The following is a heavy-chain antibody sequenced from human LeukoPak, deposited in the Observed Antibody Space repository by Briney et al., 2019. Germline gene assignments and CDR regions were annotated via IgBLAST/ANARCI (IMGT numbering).Heavy chain of an antibody. Sequence: GGSLRLSCAASGFDVSTMWMIWVRQAPGKGLEWISVLASDDRTHYADSVKGRLSISRDNLKNTIYLQMSSLRVEDTALYYCAKDLHNYGLDVWGQGTTVTVSS. V-gene: IGHV3-66*02. CDR2: LASDDRT. J-gene: IGHJ6*02. CDR1: GFDVSTMW. CDR3: AKDLHNYGLDV.